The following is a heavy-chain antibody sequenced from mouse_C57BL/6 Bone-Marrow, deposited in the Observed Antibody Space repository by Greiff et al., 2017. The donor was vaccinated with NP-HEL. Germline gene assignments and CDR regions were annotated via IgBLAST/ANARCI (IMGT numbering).Heavy chain of an antibody. CDR2: INSDGGST. V-gene: IGHV5-2*01. CDR3: ARPYTYDGYYYAAY. J-gene: IGHJ3*01. Sequence: DVMLVESGGGLVQPGESLKLSCESNEYEFPSHDMSWVRKTPEKRLELVAAINSDGGSTYYPDTMERRFIISRDNTKKTLYLQMSSLRSEDTALYYCARPYTYDGYYYAAYWGQGTLVTVSA. D-gene: IGHD2-3*01. CDR1: EYEFPSHD.